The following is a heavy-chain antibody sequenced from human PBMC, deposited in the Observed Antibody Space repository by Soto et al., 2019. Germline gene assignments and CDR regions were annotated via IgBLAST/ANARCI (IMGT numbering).Heavy chain of an antibody. D-gene: IGHD2-2*01. V-gene: IGHV1-18*01. Sequence: QGQLVQSGVEVKKPGASVKVSCSASGNTFTNFGVTWVRQAPGQGLEWMGWISPYTDDPSYAQKFQGRVTMTIDTFTSTGYLDLRSLKSDDTAVYYWAKVIPGAEAWFHPWGQGTLVTVSS. CDR1: GNTFTNFG. CDR2: ISPYTDDP. J-gene: IGHJ5*02. CDR3: AKVIPGAEAWFHP.